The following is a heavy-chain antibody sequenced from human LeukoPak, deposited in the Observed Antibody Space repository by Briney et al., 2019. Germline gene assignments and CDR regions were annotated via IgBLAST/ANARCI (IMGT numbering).Heavy chain of an antibody. CDR2: ISSSSSSYI. CDR3: ARVGGGREYQLLRSWGARKHYFDY. CDR1: GFTFSSYS. V-gene: IGHV3-21*01. J-gene: IGHJ4*02. Sequence: PGGSLRLSCAASGFTFSSYSMNWVRQAPGKGLEWVSSISSSSSSYIYYADSVKGRFTISSNNAKNSLYLQMNSLRAEDTAVYYCARVGGGREYQLLRSWGARKHYFDYWGQGTLVTVSP. D-gene: IGHD2-2*01.